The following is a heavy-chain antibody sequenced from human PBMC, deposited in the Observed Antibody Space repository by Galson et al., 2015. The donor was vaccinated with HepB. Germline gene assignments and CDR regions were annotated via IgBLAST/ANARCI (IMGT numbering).Heavy chain of an antibody. V-gene: IGHV5-51*01. CDR1: GYSFTSYW. J-gene: IGHJ4*02. D-gene: IGHD3-9*01. CDR3: ARHQGSILTGYSPQDLDY. CDR2: IYPGDSDT. Sequence: QSGAEVTKPGESLKISCKGSGYSFTSYWIGWVRQMPGKGLEWMGIIYPGDSDTRYSPSFQGQVTISADKSISTAYLQWSSLKASDTAMYYCARHQGSILTGYSPQDLDYWGQGTLVTVSS.